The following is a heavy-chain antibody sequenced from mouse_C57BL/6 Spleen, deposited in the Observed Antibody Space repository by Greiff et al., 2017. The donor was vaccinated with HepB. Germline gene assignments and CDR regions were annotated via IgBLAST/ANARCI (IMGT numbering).Heavy chain of an antibody. CDR2: IDPSDSYT. D-gene: IGHD2-4*01. J-gene: IGHJ4*01. V-gene: IGHV1-69*01. Sequence: QVQLQQSGAELVMPGASVKLSCKASGYTFTSYWMHWVKQRPGQGLEWIGEIDPSDSYTNYNQKFKGKSTLPVDKSSSTAYMQLSSLTSEDSAVYYCARKTNYAYYYAMDYWGQGTSATVSS. CDR3: ARKTNYAYYYAMDY. CDR1: GYTFTSYW.